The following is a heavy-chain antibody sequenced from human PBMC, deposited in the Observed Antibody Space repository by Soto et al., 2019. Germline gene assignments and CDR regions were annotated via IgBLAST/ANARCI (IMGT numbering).Heavy chain of an antibody. V-gene: IGHV4-34*01. D-gene: IGHD2-21*01. CDR2: INHSGST. CDR3: ARDKIPGLFDY. J-gene: IGHJ4*02. Sequence: QVQLQQWGAGLLKPSETLSLTCAVYGGSFSGYYWTWIRQPPGTGLEWFGEINHSGSTNYNPSLKSRVTISVETSKHQFSLKLTSVTAADTAVYYCARDKIPGLFDYWGQGTLVTVSS. CDR1: GGSFSGYY.